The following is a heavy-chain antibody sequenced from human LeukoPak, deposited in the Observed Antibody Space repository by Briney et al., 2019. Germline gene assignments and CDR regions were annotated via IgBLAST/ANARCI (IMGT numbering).Heavy chain of an antibody. CDR1: GFTFRSHG. CDR2: IWFDGSHE. CDR3: VRDLKRQAMWSGGI. J-gene: IGHJ4*02. Sequence: GGSLRLSCGASGFTFRSHGMHWVRQAPGKGLEWVAVIWFDGSHEYYVDSVKGRFTISRDSSKNTLYLRMNTLRGEDTAVYYCVRDLKRQAMWSGGIWGQGTLVTVSS. V-gene: IGHV3-33*01. D-gene: IGHD2-21*01.